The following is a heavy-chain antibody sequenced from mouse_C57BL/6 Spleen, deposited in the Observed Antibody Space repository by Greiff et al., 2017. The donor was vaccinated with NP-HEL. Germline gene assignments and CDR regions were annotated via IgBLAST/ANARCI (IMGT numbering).Heavy chain of an antibody. J-gene: IGHJ4*01. CDR1: GYTFTSYD. Sequence: QVQLQQSGPELVKPGASVKLSCKASGYTFTSYDINWVKQRPGQGLEWMGWIYPRDGSTTYNEKFKGKATLTVDTSSSTAYMELHSLTSEDSAVYFCARRPYYYGSSYVDYAMDYWGQGTSVTVSS. D-gene: IGHD1-1*01. CDR2: IYPRDGST. V-gene: IGHV1-85*01. CDR3: ARRPYYYGSSYVDYAMDY.